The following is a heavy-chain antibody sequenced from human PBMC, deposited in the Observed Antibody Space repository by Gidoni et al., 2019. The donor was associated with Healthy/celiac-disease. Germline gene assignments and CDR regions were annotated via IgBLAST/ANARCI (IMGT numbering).Heavy chain of an antibody. CDR2: IIWNSGSI. CDR3: AKDNYYGSGSYYRGLDY. V-gene: IGHV3-9*01. J-gene: IGHJ4*02. D-gene: IGHD3-10*01. CDR1: GFTFDDYA. Sequence: EVQLVESGGGLVQPGRSLRLSCAASGFTFDDYAMHWVRQAPGKGLEWVSGIIWNSGSIGYADSVKGRFTISRDNAKNSLYLQMNSLRAEDTALYYCAKDNYYGSGSYYRGLDYWGQGTLVTVSS.